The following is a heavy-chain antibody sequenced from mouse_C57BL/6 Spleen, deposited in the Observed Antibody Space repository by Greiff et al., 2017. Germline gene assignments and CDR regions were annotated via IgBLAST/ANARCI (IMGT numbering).Heavy chain of an antibody. CDR1: GYSFTDYN. Sequence: EVQRVESGPELVKPGASVKISCKASGYSFTDYNMNWVKQSNGKSLEWIGVINPNYGTTSYNQKFKGKATVTVDQSSSTAYMQLHSLTSEDSAVYYCARVYGSSFFAYWGQGTLVTVSA. D-gene: IGHD1-1*01. J-gene: IGHJ3*01. CDR2: INPNYGTT. CDR3: ARVYGSSFFAY. V-gene: IGHV1-39*01.